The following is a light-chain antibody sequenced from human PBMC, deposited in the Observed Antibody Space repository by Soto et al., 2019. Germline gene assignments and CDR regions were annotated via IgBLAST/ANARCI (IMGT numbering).Light chain of an antibody. CDR3: VSFTTSSNYV. CDR1: SSYVGAYIF. Sequence: SPGQSITLSCTGTSSYVGAYIFVSWYQQYPGKAPKLMIYDITNRPSGVSNRFSGSKAGNTASLTISGLQAEDEADYYCVSFTTSSNYVFGTGTRSPS. V-gene: IGLV2-14*01. J-gene: IGLJ1*01. CDR2: DIT.